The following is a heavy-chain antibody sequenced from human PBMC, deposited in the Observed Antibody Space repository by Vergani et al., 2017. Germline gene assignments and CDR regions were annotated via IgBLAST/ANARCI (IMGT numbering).Heavy chain of an antibody. CDR2: VLFDGSNE. Sequence: QVQLVQSGGGVVQPGGSLRLSCVASGFTFNRYGMQWVRQAPGKGLEWVAYVLFDGSNEYYADSVKGRFIVSRDNSNDALYLQMNSLRTDDTAVYYCARDLPYCHDGSCALWGQGSVVTVSS. CDR3: ARDLPYCHDGSCAL. D-gene: IGHD2-15*01. V-gene: IGHV3-30*02. J-gene: IGHJ1*01. CDR1: GFTFNRYG.